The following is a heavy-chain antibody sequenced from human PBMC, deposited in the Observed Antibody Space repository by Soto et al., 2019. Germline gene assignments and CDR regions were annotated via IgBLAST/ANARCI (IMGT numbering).Heavy chain of an antibody. CDR3: AREYYYGSGPWY. Sequence: SETLSLTFAVSGGSISIGGYSWSWIRQPPGKGLEWIGYIHYSGSKNYTTYLKSRVNISVDTSKNQFSMKLSSVTAADTAVYYCAREYYYGSGPWYWGQGTLVTVSS. D-gene: IGHD3-10*01. CDR2: IHYSGSK. V-gene: IGHV4-61*08. J-gene: IGHJ4*02. CDR1: GGSISIGGYS.